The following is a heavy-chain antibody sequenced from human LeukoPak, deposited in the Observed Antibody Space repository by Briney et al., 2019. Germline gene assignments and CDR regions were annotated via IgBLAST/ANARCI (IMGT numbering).Heavy chain of an antibody. CDR3: ASTVSLTTGEDY. Sequence: GGSLRLSCAASGFTFSSYGMHWVRQAPGKGLGWVAVIWYDGSNKYYADSVKGRFTISRDNSKNTLYLQMNSLRAEDTAVYYCASTVSLTTGEDYWGQGTLVTVSS. V-gene: IGHV3-33*01. CDR2: IWYDGSNK. D-gene: IGHD4-11*01. CDR1: GFTFSSYG. J-gene: IGHJ4*02.